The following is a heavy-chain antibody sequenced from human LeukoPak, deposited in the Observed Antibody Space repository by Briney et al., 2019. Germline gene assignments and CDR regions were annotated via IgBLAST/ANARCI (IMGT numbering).Heavy chain of an antibody. CDR1: GYTFTSYG. V-gene: IGHV1-18*01. CDR2: ISAYNGNT. J-gene: IGHJ4*02. CDR3: ARGRATDYGDYAFDY. Sequence: ASVKVSCKASGYTFTSYGISWVRQAPGQGLEWMGWISAYNGNTNYAQKLQGRVTMTTDTSTSTAYMELRSLRSEDTAVYYCARGRATDYGDYAFDYWGQGTLVTVSS. D-gene: IGHD4-17*01.